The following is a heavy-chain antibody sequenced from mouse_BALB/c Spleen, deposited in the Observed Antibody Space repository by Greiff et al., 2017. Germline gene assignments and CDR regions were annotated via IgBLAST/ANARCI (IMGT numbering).Heavy chain of an antibody. Sequence: VMLVESGPGLVQPSQSLSITCTVSGFSLTSYGVHWVRQSPGKGLEWLGVIWSGGSTDYNAAFISRLSISKDNSKSQVFFKMNSLQADDTAIYYCARNSYPYYFDYWGQGTTLTVSS. J-gene: IGHJ2*01. CDR1: GFSLTSYG. V-gene: IGHV2-4-1*01. CDR3: ARNSYPYYFDY. CDR2: IWSGGST.